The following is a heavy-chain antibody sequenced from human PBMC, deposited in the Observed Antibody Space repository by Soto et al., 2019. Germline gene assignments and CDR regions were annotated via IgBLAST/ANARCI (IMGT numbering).Heavy chain of an antibody. V-gene: IGHV4-39*01. CDR2: IYYSGNT. CDR3: ASLTVLLHWFDP. Sequence: SETLSLTCSVSGGSVGSGSFHWSWIRQPPGKGLEWIGSIYYSGNTYYNPSLKSRVTISVDTSKNQFSLKLSSVTAADTAVYYCASLTVLLHWFDPWGQGTLVTVSS. CDR1: GGSVGSGSFH. D-gene: IGHD3-10*01. J-gene: IGHJ5*02.